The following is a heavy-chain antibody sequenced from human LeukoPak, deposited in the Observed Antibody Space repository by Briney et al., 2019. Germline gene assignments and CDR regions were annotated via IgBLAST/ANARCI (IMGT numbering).Heavy chain of an antibody. CDR1: GFNFSIYS. Sequence: GGSLRLSCAASGFNFSIYSMNWVRQAPGKGLEWVSYITRSSTTIYYADSVKGRFTISRDNAKNSLYLQMNSLRAEDTAVYYCARSYSIYFDYWGQGTLVTVSS. CDR2: ITRSSTTI. D-gene: IGHD2-21*01. CDR3: ARSYSIYFDY. V-gene: IGHV3-48*04. J-gene: IGHJ4*02.